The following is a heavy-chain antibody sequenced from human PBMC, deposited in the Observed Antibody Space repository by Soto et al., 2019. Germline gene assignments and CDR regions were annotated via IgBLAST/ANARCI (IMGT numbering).Heavy chain of an antibody. D-gene: IGHD3-10*01. V-gene: IGHV4-59*01. J-gene: IGHJ6*02. CDR3: ARVGAGGGPYYYYYGMDV. CDR1: GGSISSYY. CDR2: IYYSGST. Sequence: PSETLSLTCTVSGGSISSYYWSWIRQPPGKGLEWIGYIYYSGSTNYNPSLKSRVTISVDTSKNQFSLKLSSVTAADTAVYYCARVGAGGGPYYYYYGMDVWGQGTTVTVSS.